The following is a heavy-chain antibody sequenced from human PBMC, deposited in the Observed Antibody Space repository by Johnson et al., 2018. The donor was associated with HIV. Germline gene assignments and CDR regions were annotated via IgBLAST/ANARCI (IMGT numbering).Heavy chain of an antibody. CDR3: AKGWIVGATKGEVDAFDI. J-gene: IGHJ3*02. CDR2: ISWNRGSI. D-gene: IGHD1-26*01. Sequence: LVESGGGSEQPGRSLRLSCAASGFTLNDYAIHWVRQAPGKGLEWVSSISWNRGSIGYADSVKGRFTISRDNAKNSLYLQMNSLRAEDTVWYYCAKGWIVGATKGEVDAFDIWGQGTMVTVSS. V-gene: IGHV3-9*01. CDR1: GFTLNDYA.